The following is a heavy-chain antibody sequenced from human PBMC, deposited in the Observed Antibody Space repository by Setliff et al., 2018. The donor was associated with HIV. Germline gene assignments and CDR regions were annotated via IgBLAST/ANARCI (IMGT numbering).Heavy chain of an antibody. Sequence: PGGSLRLSCAASGVTFTQAWMSWVRQAPGKGLEWVGRIKRKSEGATTEYAAPVKGRFTISRDDSKNTLYLQMNSLRAEDAAVYYCAKAYCSTTTCPFDNWGQGTLVTVSS. CDR2: IKRKSEGATT. J-gene: IGHJ4*02. CDR3: AKAYCSTTTCPFDN. V-gene: IGHV3-15*01. D-gene: IGHD2-2*01. CDR1: GVTFTQAW.